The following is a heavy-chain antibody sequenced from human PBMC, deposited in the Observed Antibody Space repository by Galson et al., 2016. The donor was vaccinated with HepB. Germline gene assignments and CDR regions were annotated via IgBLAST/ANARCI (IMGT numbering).Heavy chain of an antibody. D-gene: IGHD4-17*01. J-gene: IGHJ3*02. CDR1: EFTFSNYS. CDR2: ISSYSSYI. V-gene: IGHV3-21*01. Sequence: SLRLSCAASEFTFSNYSMNWVRQAPGKGLEWVSSISSYSSYIYYADSVKGRFTISRDNAKNSLYLQMNSLRAEDTAVYYCARGDDFGVRTDAFDIWGQGTMVTVSS. CDR3: ARGDDFGVRTDAFDI.